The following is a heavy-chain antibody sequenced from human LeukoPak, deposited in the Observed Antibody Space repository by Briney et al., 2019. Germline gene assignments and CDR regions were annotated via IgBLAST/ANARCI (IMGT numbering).Heavy chain of an antibody. D-gene: IGHD5-24*01. CDR2: ISGSDSST. CDR3: AKSGYNRFDH. CDR1: GFTFSSSA. V-gene: IGHV3-23*01. Sequence: GGSLRLSCAASGFTFSSSAMSWVRQAPGKGLEWVSTISGSDSSTYYADSVKGRFTISRDNSKNTLYLQMNSLRADDTAVYYCAKSGYNRFDHWGQGTLVTVSS. J-gene: IGHJ4*02.